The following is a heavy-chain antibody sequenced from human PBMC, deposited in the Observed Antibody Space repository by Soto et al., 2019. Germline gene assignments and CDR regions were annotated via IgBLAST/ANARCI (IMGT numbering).Heavy chain of an antibody. CDR2: ISSSSYI. V-gene: IGHV3-21*01. CDR3: AREGVLRYFVTDWFGP. Sequence: GGSLRLSCAASGFTFSSYSMNWVRQAPGKGLEWVSSISSSSYIYYADSVKGRFTISRDNAKNSLYLQMNSLRAEDTAVYYCAREGVLRYFVTDWFGPWGQGTLVTVSS. J-gene: IGHJ5*02. D-gene: IGHD3-9*01. CDR1: GFTFSSYS.